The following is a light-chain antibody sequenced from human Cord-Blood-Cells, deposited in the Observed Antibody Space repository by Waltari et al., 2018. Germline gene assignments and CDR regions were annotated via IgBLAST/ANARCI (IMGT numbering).Light chain of an antibody. CDR3: CSYAGSSTWV. Sequence: QSALTQPASVSGSPGQSITISCTGTSSDVRSYNLVSWYQQHPGKARKLMIYEGSKWPSGVSNRFSGSKSGNTASLTISGLQAEDEADYYCCSYAGSSTWVFGGGTKLTVL. V-gene: IGLV2-23*01. CDR2: EGS. CDR1: SSDVRSYNL. J-gene: IGLJ3*02.